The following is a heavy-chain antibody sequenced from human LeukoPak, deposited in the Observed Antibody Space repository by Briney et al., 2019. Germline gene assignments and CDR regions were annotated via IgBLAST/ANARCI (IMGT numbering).Heavy chain of an antibody. CDR3: ASSGPNFYYYGMDV. D-gene: IGHD1-26*01. J-gene: IGHJ6*02. CDR2: IYYSGST. CDR1: GGSISSYY. V-gene: IGHV4-59*08. Sequence: SETLSLTCTFSGGSISSYYWSWIRQPPGKGLDWIGYIYYSGSTNYNPSLKSRVTISVDTSKNQFSLKLSSVTAADTAVYYCASSGPNFYYYGMDVWGQGTTVTVSS.